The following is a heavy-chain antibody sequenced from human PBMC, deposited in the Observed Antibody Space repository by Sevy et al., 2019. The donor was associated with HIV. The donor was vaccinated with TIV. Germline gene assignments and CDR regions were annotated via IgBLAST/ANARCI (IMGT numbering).Heavy chain of an antibody. J-gene: IGHJ4*02. CDR2: IKQDGSEK. V-gene: IGHV3-7*04. CDR3: ARGISRYYFDY. Sequence: GGSLRLSCAASGFTFSSYWMSWVRQAPGKGLEWVANIKQDGSEKYYVDSVKGRFTISRDNAKNSLYLQMNSLRAEDTAAYYCARGISRYYFDYWGQGTLVTVSS. CDR1: GFTFSSYW.